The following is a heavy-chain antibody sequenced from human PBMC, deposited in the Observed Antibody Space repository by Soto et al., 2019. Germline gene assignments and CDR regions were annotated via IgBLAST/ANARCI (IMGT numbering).Heavy chain of an antibody. CDR2: IKQDGSEK. J-gene: IGHJ5*02. Sequence: EVQLVESGGGLVQPGGSLRLSCAASGYTFSSYWMSWVRQAPGKGLEWVANIKQDGSEKYYVDSVKGRFTISRDNAKNSLYLHMNSLRAEDTAVYYCARDFFYCSGGSCYQGFDPWGQGTLVTVSS. D-gene: IGHD2-15*01. CDR1: GYTFSSYW. V-gene: IGHV3-7*01. CDR3: ARDFFYCSGGSCYQGFDP.